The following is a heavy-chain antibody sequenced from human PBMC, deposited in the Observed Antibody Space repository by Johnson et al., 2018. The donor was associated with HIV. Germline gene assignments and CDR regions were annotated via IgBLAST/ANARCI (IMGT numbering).Heavy chain of an antibody. CDR2: LNWNGGST. Sequence: MQLVESGGGVVQPGRSLRLSCAASGFTVSSNYMSWVRQAPGKGLEWVSGLNWNGGSTGYAASVKGRFTISRDNAKNSLYLQMNSLRAEDTALYYCAREKAAGAFDIWGQGTMVTVSS. CDR1: GFTVSSNY. D-gene: IGHD6-25*01. V-gene: IGHV3-20*04. J-gene: IGHJ3*02. CDR3: AREKAAGAFDI.